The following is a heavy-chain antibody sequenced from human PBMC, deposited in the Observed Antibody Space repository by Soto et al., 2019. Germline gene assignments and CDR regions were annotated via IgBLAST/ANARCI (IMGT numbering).Heavy chain of an antibody. V-gene: IGHV4-34*01. CDR1: DASLGNIY. CDR3: ARDYRSYGSGSSDTHCFDT. Sequence: PLSLTSRVVDASLGNIYCNSILQPPGKGLEWIGEINHSGNTNYNPSLNGRVSLSLDTSKKQFSLRLSSVTAADTAVYFCARDYRSYGSGSSDTHCFDTWGPGTLVTAPQ. CDR2: INHSGNT. D-gene: IGHD3-10*01. J-gene: IGHJ5*02.